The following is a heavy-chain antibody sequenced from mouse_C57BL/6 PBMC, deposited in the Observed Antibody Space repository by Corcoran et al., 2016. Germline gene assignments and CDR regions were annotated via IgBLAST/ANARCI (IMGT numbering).Heavy chain of an antibody. J-gene: IGHJ4*01. D-gene: IGHD1-1*01. CDR3: ARIMDYGSSYSALDY. CDR2: IYWDDDK. V-gene: IGHV8-12*01. CDR1: GCSLRTSGMD. Sequence: QVTLKECGPGRLQSSQTLSMTCSFSGCSLRTSGMDVSRIRQPSGKGLEWLAQIYWDDDKRYNPSLKSRLTNSKDTSRNQVFLKITSVDTTDTATYYCARIMDYGSSYSALDYWGQGTSVTVSS.